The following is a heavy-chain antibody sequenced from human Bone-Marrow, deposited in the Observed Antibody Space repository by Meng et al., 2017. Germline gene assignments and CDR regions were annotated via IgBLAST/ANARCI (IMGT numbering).Heavy chain of an antibody. J-gene: IGHJ4*02. CDR2: INHSGST. V-gene: IGHV4-34*01. Sequence: QVQLQQWGAGLLKPSEPLSLPCAVYGGSFSGYYWSWIRQPPGKGLEWIGEINHSGSTNYNPSLKSRVTISVDTSKNQFSLKLSSVTAADTAVYYCARGGYCSGGSCNWGQGTLVTVSS. CDR3: ARGGYCSGGSCN. D-gene: IGHD2-15*01. CDR1: GGSFSGYY.